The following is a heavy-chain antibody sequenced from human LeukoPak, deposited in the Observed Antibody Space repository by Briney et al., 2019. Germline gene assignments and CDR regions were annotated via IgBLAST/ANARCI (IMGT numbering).Heavy chain of an antibody. D-gene: IGHD6-19*01. J-gene: IGHJ1*01. CDR2: ISDSGGST. CDR3: AKAPGYSSGWWYFQH. V-gene: IGHV3-23*01. CDR1: GFTFSSYA. Sequence: PGGSLRLSCAASGFTFSSYAMGWVRQAPGKGLEWVSAISDSGGSTYFTDSVKGRYTISRDNSKNTLYLQMNSLRVEDTAVYYCAKAPGYSSGWWYFQHWGQGTLVTVSS.